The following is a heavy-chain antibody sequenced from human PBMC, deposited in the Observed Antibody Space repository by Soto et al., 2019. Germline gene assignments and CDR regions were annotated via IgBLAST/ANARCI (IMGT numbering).Heavy chain of an antibody. D-gene: IGHD2-2*01. V-gene: IGHV4-31*03. CDR2: IYYSGST. CDR3: AIGSTSLGMDV. CDR1: GGSISSGGYY. Sequence: QGQLQESGPGMVKPSQTLSLTCTVSGGSISSGGYYWSWIRQHPGKGLEWIGYIYYSGSTYYNPSLKSRVTISVDTSKNQFSLKLSSVTAADTAVYYCAIGSTSLGMDVWGQGTTVTVSS. J-gene: IGHJ6*02.